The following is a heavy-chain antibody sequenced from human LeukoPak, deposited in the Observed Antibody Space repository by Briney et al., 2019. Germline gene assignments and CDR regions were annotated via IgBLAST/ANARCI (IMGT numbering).Heavy chain of an antibody. J-gene: IGHJ4*02. CDR3: ARLPMAVTPHVDY. D-gene: IGHD2-21*02. CDR1: GGSITSYY. Sequence: SETLSLTCTVSGGSITSYYRSWIRQSPGKGLEWIGFMYYSGTTNYNPSLKSRVTISLGMSKNQFSLKLSSVTAADTAVSYCARLPMAVTPHVDYWGQGTLVTVSS. CDR2: MYYSGTT. V-gene: IGHV4-59*01.